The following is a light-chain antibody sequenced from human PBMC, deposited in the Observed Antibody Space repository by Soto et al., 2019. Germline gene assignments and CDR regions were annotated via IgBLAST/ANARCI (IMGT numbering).Light chain of an antibody. CDR1: SSDVGSYNV. V-gene: IGLV2-23*01. CDR3: CSYAGITTSVL. Sequence: QSALTQPASVSGSPGQSITISCTGTSSDVGSYNVVSWFQHHPGKAPKLLIYEGSKRPSGVSDRFSGSRSGNTASLTISGLQAEDEAAYYCCSYAGITTSVLVGGGTQLTVL. CDR2: EGS. J-gene: IGLJ7*01.